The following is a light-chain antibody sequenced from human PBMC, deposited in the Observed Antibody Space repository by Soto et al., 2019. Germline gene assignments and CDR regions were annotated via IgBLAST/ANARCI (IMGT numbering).Light chain of an antibody. CDR1: QSVSSSY. CDR3: QQYGRSLLT. J-gene: IGKJ1*01. V-gene: IGKV3-20*01. Sequence: EIVLTQSPGTLSLSPGERATLSCRASQSVSSSYLAWYQQKPGQAPRLLIYGASSRATGIPDRFSGSGSGTDFTIPISRLEPEDFAVYYCQQYGRSLLTFGQGTKVDI. CDR2: GAS.